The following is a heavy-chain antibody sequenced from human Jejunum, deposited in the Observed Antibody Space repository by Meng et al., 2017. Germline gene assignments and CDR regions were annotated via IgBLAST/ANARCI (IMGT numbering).Heavy chain of an antibody. CDR2: IWYDGSKK. V-gene: IGHV3-33*01. Sequence: GESLKISCEASGFTFSGHGMHWVRQAPGKGLEWVAVIWYDGSKKYYADSVKGRFPISRDDSRSTLYLQMNSLRAEDTAVYYCAREDGQFGELCNFWGQGTLVTVSS. CDR1: GFTFSGHG. CDR3: AREDGQFGELCNF. D-gene: IGHD2/OR15-2a*01. J-gene: IGHJ1*01.